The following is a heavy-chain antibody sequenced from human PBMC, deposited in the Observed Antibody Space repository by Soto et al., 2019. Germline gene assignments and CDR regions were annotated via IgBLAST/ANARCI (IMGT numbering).Heavy chain of an antibody. V-gene: IGHV3-49*03. CDR3: TRDAPLVCSSTSCLRAPLYNWFDP. CDR1: GFTFVDYA. CDR2: IRSKAYGGTT. J-gene: IGHJ5*02. Sequence: PGGSLRLSCTASGFTFVDYAMSWCRQAPGKGLEWVGFIRSKAYGGTTEYAASVKGRFTISRDDSKSIAYLQMNSLKTEDTAVYYCTRDAPLVCSSTSCLRAPLYNWFDPWGQGTLVTVSS. D-gene: IGHD2-2*01.